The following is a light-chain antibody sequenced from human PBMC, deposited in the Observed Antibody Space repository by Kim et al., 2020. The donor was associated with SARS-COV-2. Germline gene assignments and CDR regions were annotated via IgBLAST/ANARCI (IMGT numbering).Light chain of an antibody. CDR2: TDT. CDR3: QVWDSSTWV. J-gene: IGLJ3*02. CDR1: NIRSKD. V-gene: IGLV3-9*01. Sequence: SVALGQTAKITCEKNNIRSKDVLWYQQKPRQDPVLVIYTDTNRPSGIPERFSGSNSGNTATLTNSRAQAGDEADYYCQVWDSSTWVFGGGTQLTVL.